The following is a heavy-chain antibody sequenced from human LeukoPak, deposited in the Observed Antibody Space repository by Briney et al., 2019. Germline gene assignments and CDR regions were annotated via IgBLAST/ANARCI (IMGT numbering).Heavy chain of an antibody. CDR2: INPNSGGT. CDR1: GYTFTGYY. D-gene: IGHD6-25*01. Sequence: GASVKVSCKASGYTFTGYYTHWVRQAPGQGLEWMGWINPNSGGTNSAQKFQGRVTMTRDTSISTAYMELRRLRSDDTAVYYCATTKEQRLATGYYYYMDVWGKGTTVTVSS. CDR3: ATTKEQRLATGYYYYMDV. J-gene: IGHJ6*03. V-gene: IGHV1-2*02.